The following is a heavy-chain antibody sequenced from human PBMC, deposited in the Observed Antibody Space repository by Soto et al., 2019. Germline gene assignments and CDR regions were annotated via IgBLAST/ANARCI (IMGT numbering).Heavy chain of an antibody. D-gene: IGHD1-1*01. V-gene: IGHV1-3*01. Sequence: ASGKVSCKASGYTFTSYAMHWVRQAPGQRLEWMGWINAGSGDTKYSQKFQGRVTITRDTSASTAYIELSSLRSEDTAVYYCASDPSHGNYFDYWGQGTLFTVSS. CDR1: GYTFTSYA. CDR3: ASDPSHGNYFDY. J-gene: IGHJ4*02. CDR2: INAGSGDT.